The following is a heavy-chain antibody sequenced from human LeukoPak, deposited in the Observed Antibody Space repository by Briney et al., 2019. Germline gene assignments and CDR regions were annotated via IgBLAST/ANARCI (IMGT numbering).Heavy chain of an antibody. D-gene: IGHD2-15*01. Sequence: GASVKVSCKASGYTFTSYGISWVRQAPGQGLEWMGWISAYNGNTNYAQKLQGRVTMTTDTSTSTAYTELRSLRSDDTAVYYCARGVCSGGSCYPRSVYNWFDPWGQGTLVTVSS. V-gene: IGHV1-18*01. J-gene: IGHJ5*02. CDR3: ARGVCSGGSCYPRSVYNWFDP. CDR2: ISAYNGNT. CDR1: GYTFTSYG.